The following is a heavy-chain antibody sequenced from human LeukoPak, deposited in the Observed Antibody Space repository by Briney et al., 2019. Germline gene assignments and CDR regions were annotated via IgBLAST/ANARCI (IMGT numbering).Heavy chain of an antibody. CDR3: ARSSLAVAGSVFDY. D-gene: IGHD6-19*01. CDR2: ISTYNGNT. J-gene: IGHJ4*02. CDR1: GYTFTSYG. V-gene: IGHV1-18*01. Sequence: GASVTVSCKASGYTFTSYGISWVRQAPGQGLEWMGWISTYNGNTHYAQKLQGRVTMTTDTSTSTAYMELRSLRSDDTAVYYCARSSLAVAGSVFDYWGQGTLVTVSS.